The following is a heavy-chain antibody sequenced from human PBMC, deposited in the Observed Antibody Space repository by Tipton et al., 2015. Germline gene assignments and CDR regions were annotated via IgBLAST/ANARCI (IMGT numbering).Heavy chain of an antibody. CDR1: GDTFSDYA. CDR2: FVPLLRRE. Sequence: QSGAEVKKPGSSVRVSCKASGDTFSDYAISWVRQAPNKGLEWMGGFVPLLRREFYAKKFQGRVTMTADETANTAYMDLSSLTSEDTAIYYCARDEMITVGGKMSVWGQGTTVTV. J-gene: IGHJ6*02. D-gene: IGHD3-16*01. V-gene: IGHV1-69*01. CDR3: ARDEMITVGGKMSV.